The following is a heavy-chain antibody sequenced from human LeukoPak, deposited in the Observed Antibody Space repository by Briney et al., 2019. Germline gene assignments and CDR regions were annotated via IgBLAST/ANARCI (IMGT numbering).Heavy chain of an antibody. J-gene: IGHJ5*02. CDR1: GGSISSSSYY. CDR2: IYYSGST. CDR3: ARHPAIGGWYRA. Sequence: SETLSLTCTVSGGSISSSSYYWGWIRQPPGKGLEWIGSIYYSGSTYYTPSLKSRVTISLDTSKNQFSLKLSSVPSADTAVYYCARHPAIGGWYRAWGQGTLVTVSS. V-gene: IGHV4-39*01. D-gene: IGHD6-19*01.